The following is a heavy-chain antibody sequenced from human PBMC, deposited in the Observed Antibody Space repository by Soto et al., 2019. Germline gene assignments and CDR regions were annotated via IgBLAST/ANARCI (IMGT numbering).Heavy chain of an antibody. V-gene: IGHV4-38-2*01. CDR2: IYHSGST. Sequence: SETLSLTCAVSGYSISSGYYRGWIRQPPGKGLEWIGSIYHSGSTYYNPSLKSRVTISVDTSKNQFSLKLSSVTAADTAVYYCASDVAGYGYQRDLLAVPARRSTDL. D-gene: IGHD5-18*01. CDR3: ASDVAGYGYQRDLLAVPARRSTDL. J-gene: IGHJ2*01. CDR1: GYSISSGYY.